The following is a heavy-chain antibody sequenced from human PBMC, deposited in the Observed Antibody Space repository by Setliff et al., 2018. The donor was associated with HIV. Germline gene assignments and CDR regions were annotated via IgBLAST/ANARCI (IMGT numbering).Heavy chain of an antibody. Sequence: SETLSLTCTVSGGSISSGSYYWSRIRQPAGKGLEWIGHIYTSGSTSYNPSLKRRVTISVDTSKSQFSLKLSSVTAADTAVYYCARGDEIGGNSGAFDIWGQGTMVTVSS. J-gene: IGHJ3*02. CDR3: ARGDEIGGNSGAFDI. CDR1: GGSISSGSYY. D-gene: IGHD2-21*02. CDR2: IYTSGST. V-gene: IGHV4-61*09.